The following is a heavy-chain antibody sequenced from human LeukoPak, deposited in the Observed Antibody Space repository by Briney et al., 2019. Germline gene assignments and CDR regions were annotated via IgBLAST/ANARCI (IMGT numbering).Heavy chain of an antibody. J-gene: IGHJ5*02. D-gene: IGHD3-22*01. CDR1: GYSFTSYW. CDR3: ARSQYYYGSSGYYSNWFDP. CDR2: IYPGDSDT. Sequence: GESLKISCKGSGYSFTSYWIGWVRQMPGKGLEWMGIIYPGDSDTRYSPSFQGQVTISADKSISTAYLQWSSLKASDTAMYYCARSQYYYGSSGYYSNWFDPWGQGTLVTVSS. V-gene: IGHV5-51*01.